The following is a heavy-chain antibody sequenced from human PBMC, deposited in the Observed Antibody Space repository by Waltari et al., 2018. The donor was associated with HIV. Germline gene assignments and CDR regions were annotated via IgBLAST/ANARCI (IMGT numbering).Heavy chain of an antibody. D-gene: IGHD3-9*01. CDR3: AKDQVLRYSPRPIHAFDI. Sequence: QVQLVESGGGVVQPGRSLRLSCAASGFTFSSYGMHWVRQAPGKGLEWVAVISYDGSNKYYADSVKGRFTISRDNSKNTLYLQMNSLRAEDTAVYYCAKDQVLRYSPRPIHAFDIWGQGTMVTVSS. CDR2: ISYDGSNK. J-gene: IGHJ3*02. V-gene: IGHV3-30*18. CDR1: GFTFSSYG.